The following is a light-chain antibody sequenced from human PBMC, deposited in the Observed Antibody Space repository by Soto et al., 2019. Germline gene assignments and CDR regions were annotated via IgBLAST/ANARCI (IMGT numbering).Light chain of an antibody. J-gene: IGLJ2*01. Sequence: QSVLTQPPSASGTPGQRVTISCSGSSSNIGSNYVYWYQQLPGTVPQLLIYRNNERPSGVPDRFSDSKSGTSASLAISGLRSEDEADYYCAAWDDSLSGVVFGGGTKLTVL. CDR1: SSNIGSNY. CDR3: AAWDDSLSGVV. V-gene: IGLV1-47*01. CDR2: RNN.